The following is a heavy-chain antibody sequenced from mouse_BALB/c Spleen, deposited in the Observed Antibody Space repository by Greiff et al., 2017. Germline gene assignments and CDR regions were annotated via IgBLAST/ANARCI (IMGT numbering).Heavy chain of an antibody. D-gene: IGHD1-1*01. V-gene: IGHV3-8*02. CDR3: ARWYYGSSHFDY. Sequence: EVKLVESGPSLVKPSQTLSLTCSVTGDSITSGYWNWIRKFPGNKLEYMGYISYSGSTYYNPSLKSRISITRDTSKNQYYLQLNSVTTEDTATYYCARWYYGSSHFDYWGQGTTLTVSS. J-gene: IGHJ2*01. CDR1: GDSITSGY. CDR2: ISYSGST.